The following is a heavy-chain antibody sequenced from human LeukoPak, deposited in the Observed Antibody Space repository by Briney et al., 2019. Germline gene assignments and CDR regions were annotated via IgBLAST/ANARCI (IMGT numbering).Heavy chain of an antibody. D-gene: IGHD3-10*01. J-gene: IGHJ5*02. CDR3: AKVYGSGSSNWFDP. Sequence: GGSLRLSCAASGFTFSSYEMNWVRQAPGKGLEWVSYISSSGSTIYYADSVKGRFTISRDNAKNSLYLQMNSLRAEDTAVYYCAKVYGSGSSNWFDPWGQGTLVTVSS. CDR1: GFTFSSYE. V-gene: IGHV3-48*03. CDR2: ISSSGSTI.